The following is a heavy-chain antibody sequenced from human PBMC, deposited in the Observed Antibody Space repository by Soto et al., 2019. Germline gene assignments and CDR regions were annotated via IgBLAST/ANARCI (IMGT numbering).Heavy chain of an antibody. Sequence: ASVKVSCKASGYTFTGYCMHWVRQAPGQGLEWMGWINPNSGGTNYAQKFQGRVTMTRDTSISTAYMELSRLRSDDTAVYYCARDGQLPRGWVYYYGMDVWGQGTTVTVSS. CDR3: ARDGQLPRGWVYYYGMDV. D-gene: IGHD6-6*01. CDR1: GYTFTGYC. J-gene: IGHJ6*02. CDR2: INPNSGGT. V-gene: IGHV1-2*02.